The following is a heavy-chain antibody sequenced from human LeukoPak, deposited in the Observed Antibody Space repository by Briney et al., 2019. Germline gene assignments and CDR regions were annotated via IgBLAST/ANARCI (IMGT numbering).Heavy chain of an antibody. D-gene: IGHD2-21*02. J-gene: IGHJ1*01. V-gene: IGHV3-7*01. CDR1: GFTFSSYG. CDR3: TSWGDTTAEYFQR. CDR2: INPDGRDT. Sequence: PGGSLRLSCAASGFTFSSYGITWVRKAPGKGLEWVAHINPDGRDTYYVDSVKGRFTISRDNAQNSMYLQMNSLRVEDTAVYYCTSWGDTTAEYFQRWGQGTLVTVSS.